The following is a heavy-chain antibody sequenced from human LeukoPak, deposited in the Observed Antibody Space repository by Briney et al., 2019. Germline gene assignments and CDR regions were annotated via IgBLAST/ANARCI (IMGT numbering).Heavy chain of an antibody. Sequence: PGGSLRLSCAASGFTFSSYGMSWVRQAPGKGPVWVSHINGDGSVTGYADSVKGRFTISRDNARNTLYVQMNSLRAEDTAVYYCAIRIAVPGGFDNWGQGTLVTVAS. CDR1: GFTFSSYG. D-gene: IGHD6-19*01. CDR2: INGDGSVT. CDR3: AIRIAVPGGFDN. V-gene: IGHV3-74*01. J-gene: IGHJ4*02.